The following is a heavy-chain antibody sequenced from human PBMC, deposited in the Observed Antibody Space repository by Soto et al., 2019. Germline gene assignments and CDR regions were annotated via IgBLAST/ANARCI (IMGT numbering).Heavy chain of an antibody. CDR3: AKEGGLSGSYYISSSYYFDY. Sequence: QVQLVESGGGVVQPGRSLRLSCVASGFTFSSYGMHWVRQAPGKGLEWVAIISYDGSNTYYADSVKGRFTISRDNYKNTLYLQMNSRRAEDTSVYYCAKEGGLSGSYYISSSYYFDYWGQGTLVTVSS. V-gene: IGHV3-30*18. CDR2: ISYDGSNT. D-gene: IGHD1-26*01. CDR1: GFTFSSYG. J-gene: IGHJ4*02.